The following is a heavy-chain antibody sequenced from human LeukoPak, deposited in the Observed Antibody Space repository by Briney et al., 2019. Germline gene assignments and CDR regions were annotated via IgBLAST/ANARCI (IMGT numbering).Heavy chain of an antibody. CDR3: AKDIKGSDDD. D-gene: IGHD1-14*01. V-gene: IGHV3-74*01. J-gene: IGHJ4*02. CDR2: INSDGRST. Sequence: PGGSLRLSCEASGYTFSDYWMHWVRQAPGKGLVWVSRINSDGRSTTYADSVKGRFTVSRDNSKNTLYLQMNSLRAEDTAVYYCAKDIKGSDDDWGQGTLVTVSS. CDR1: GYTFSDYW.